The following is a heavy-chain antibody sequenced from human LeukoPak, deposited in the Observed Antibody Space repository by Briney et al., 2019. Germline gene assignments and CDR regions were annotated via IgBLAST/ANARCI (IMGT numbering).Heavy chain of an antibody. Sequence: EPSETLSLTCTVSGGSISSSSYYWGWIRQPPGKGLEWIGSIYYSGSTYYNPSLKSRVTISVDTSKNQFSLKLSPVAAADTAVYYCAGHQGTVLDWNYYFDYWGQGPLVTVSS. D-gene: IGHD1-7*01. CDR2: IYYSGST. CDR1: GGSISSSSYY. CDR3: AGHQGTVLDWNYYFDY. V-gene: IGHV4-39*01. J-gene: IGHJ4*02.